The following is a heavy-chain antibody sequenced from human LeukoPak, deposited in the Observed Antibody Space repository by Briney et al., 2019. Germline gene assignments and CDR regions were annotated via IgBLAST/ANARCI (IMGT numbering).Heavy chain of an antibody. Sequence: ASVKVSCKASGYTFTTSGISWVRQAPGQGLEWMGWISAYNGQTKYAQKVQGRVTMTTDTSTKTAYMELRSLGSDDTAVYFCAGVAGLYWNSDSFDYWGQGTQVTVSS. V-gene: IGHV1-18*01. CDR1: GYTFTTSG. CDR2: ISAYNGQT. D-gene: IGHD1-7*01. J-gene: IGHJ4*02. CDR3: AGVAGLYWNSDSFDY.